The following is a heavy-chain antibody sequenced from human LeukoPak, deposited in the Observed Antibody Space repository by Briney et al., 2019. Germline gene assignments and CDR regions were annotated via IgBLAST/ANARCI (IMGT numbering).Heavy chain of an antibody. CDR1: GGSISSSSYY. V-gene: IGHV4-39*07. CDR2: MYYSGSS. J-gene: IGHJ4*02. Sequence: PSETLSLTCNVSGGSISSSSYYWGWVRQPPGKGLEWIGSMYYSGSSYYNPSLKSRVTISVDTSKNQLSLRLSSVTAADTAVYYCARVPCTGGLCYLIDYWGQGTLVTVSS. D-gene: IGHD2-8*02. CDR3: ARVPCTGGLCYLIDY.